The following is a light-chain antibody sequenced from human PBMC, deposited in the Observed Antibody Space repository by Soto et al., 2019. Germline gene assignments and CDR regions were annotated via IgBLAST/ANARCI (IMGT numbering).Light chain of an antibody. J-gene: IGLJ2*01. CDR1: NSDVGGYNY. Sequence: QSVLTHPPSAAGAPGQSVPITRPGNNSDVGGYNYVSWYQQHPGKAPKLMIYEVSKRPSGVPDRFSGSKSGNTASLTVSGLQAEDEADYYCSSYAGSNILLFGGGTK. CDR2: EVS. CDR3: SSYAGSNILL. V-gene: IGLV2-8*01.